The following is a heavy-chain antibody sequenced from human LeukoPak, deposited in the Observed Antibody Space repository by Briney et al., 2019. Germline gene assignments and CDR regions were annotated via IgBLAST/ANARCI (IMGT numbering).Heavy chain of an antibody. Sequence: GGSLRLSCAASGFTFSTNWMHWVRQAPGKGPVWVSRINGDGSTTTYADSVKDRFTISRDNAKNALYLQMNSLRAEDTAVYYCCAVVAALPRWGQGALVTVSS. CDR1: GFTFSTNW. V-gene: IGHV3-74*01. D-gene: IGHD2-15*01. CDR2: INGDGSTT. CDR3: CAVVAALPR. J-gene: IGHJ4*02.